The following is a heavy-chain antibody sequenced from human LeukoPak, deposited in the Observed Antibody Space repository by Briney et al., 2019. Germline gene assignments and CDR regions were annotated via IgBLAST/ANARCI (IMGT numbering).Heavy chain of an antibody. V-gene: IGHV3-48*01. J-gene: IGHJ4*02. CDR2: ISSSHSTI. D-gene: IGHD3-16*02. CDR3: ARGSSIDYVWETYRPFDY. CDR1: GFTFSTYS. Sequence: GGSLRLSCAASGFTFSTYSMNWVRQAPGKGLEWLSYISSSHSTIYSADSVKGRFTISRDNAKNSLYLQMNSLRAEDTAVYYCARGSSIDYVWETYRPFDYWGQGTLVTVSS.